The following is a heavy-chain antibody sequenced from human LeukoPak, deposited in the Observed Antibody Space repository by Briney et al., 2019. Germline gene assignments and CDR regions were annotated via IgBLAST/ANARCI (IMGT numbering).Heavy chain of an antibody. Sequence: PGGSLRLSCAVSGLTFSDYSMAWVRQAPGKGLEWVSAISGSGGSTYYADSVKGRFTISRDNSKNTLYLQMNSLRAEDTAVYYCANQGGESSWFLQVVYGVGTFGMDVWGQGTTVTVSS. CDR1: GLTFSDYS. CDR2: ISGSGGST. CDR3: ANQGGESSWFLQVVYGVGTFGMDV. J-gene: IGHJ6*02. D-gene: IGHD6-13*01. V-gene: IGHV3-23*01.